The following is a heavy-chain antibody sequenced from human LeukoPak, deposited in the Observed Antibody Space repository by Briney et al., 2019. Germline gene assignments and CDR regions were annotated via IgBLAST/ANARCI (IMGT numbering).Heavy chain of an antibody. CDR3: AKSPSSGWYGAEYFQH. V-gene: IGHV3-23*01. D-gene: IGHD6-19*01. J-gene: IGHJ1*01. Sequence: PGGSLRLSCAASGFTFSSYAMSWVRQAPGKGMEWVSAISGSGGSTYYADSVKGWFTISRDNSKHTLYLQMNSLRAEDTAVYYCAKSPSSGWYGAEYFQHWGQGTLVTVSS. CDR1: GFTFSSYA. CDR2: ISGSGGST.